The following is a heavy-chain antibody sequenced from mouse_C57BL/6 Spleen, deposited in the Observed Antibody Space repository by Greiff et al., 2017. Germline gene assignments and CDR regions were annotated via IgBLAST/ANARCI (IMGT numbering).Heavy chain of an antibody. CDR2: LWRGGST. D-gene: IGHD1-1*01. J-gene: IGHJ4*01. Sequence: QVHVKQSGPGLVKPSQSLSITCTVSGFSLTSSGVHWVRQSPGKGLEWLGVLWRGGSTDYNAAFMSRLSITKDNSKSQVFFKMNSLQADDTAIYYGAGIYYYGSTYAMDYWGQGTSVTVSS. CDR1: GFSLTSSG. V-gene: IGHV2-5*01. CDR3: AGIYYYGSTYAMDY.